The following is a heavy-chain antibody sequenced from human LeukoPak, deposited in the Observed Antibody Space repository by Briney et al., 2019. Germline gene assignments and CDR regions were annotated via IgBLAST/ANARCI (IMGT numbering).Heavy chain of an antibody. CDR1: GFTITSWS. D-gene: IGHD3/OR15-3a*01. CDR2: ISSGGSPI. CDR3: TYLRTPYYNDKWVDP. V-gene: IGHV3-48*04. Sequence: GSLRLSCAVSGFTITSWSMNWVRQAPGKGLEWLSYISSGGSPIYYADSVMGRFTISRDDAKNLVYLQMNSLRAEDTAVYYCTYLRTPYYNDKWVDPWGQGALVTVSS. J-gene: IGHJ5*02.